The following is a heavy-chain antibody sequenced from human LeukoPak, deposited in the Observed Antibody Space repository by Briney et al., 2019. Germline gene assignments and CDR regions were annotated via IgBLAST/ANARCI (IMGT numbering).Heavy chain of an antibody. CDR1: GSTFSSYA. CDR3: AKDRKRITIFGVVIISNPNSLDY. D-gene: IGHD3-3*01. CDR2: ISGSGGST. V-gene: IGHV3-23*01. Sequence: KSGGSLRLSCAASGSTFSSYAMSWVRQAPGKGLEWVSAISGSGGSTYYADSVKGRFTISRDNSKNTLYLQMNSLRAEDTAVYYCAKDRKRITIFGVVIISNPNSLDYWGQGTLVTVSS. J-gene: IGHJ4*02.